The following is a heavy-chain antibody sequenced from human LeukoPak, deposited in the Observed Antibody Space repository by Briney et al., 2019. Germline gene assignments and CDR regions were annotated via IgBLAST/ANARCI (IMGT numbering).Heavy chain of an antibody. Sequence: PSETLSLTCTVSGGSISNYLWSWIRQPPGKGLEWIGYIHYSESTNYNPSLKSRVTISVDTSKNQFSLKLSSVTAADTAVYYCASLDSNGRNYYDYWGQGTLVTVSS. CDR2: IHYSEST. J-gene: IGHJ4*02. V-gene: IGHV4-59*01. CDR1: GGSISNYL. D-gene: IGHD5-18*01. CDR3: ASLDSNGRNYYDY.